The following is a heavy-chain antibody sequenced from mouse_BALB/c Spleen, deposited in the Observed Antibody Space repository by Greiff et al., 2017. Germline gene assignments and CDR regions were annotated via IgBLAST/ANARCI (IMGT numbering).Heavy chain of an antibody. CDR3: AKLYYDYLPAMDY. CDR1: GFSLTDYG. CDR2: IWGGGST. Sequence: QVQLQQSGPGLVAPSQSLSITCTVSGFSLTDYGVSWIRQPPGKGLEWLGVIWGGGSTYYNSALKSRLSISKDNSKSQVFLKMNSLQTDDTAMYYCAKLYYDYLPAMDYWGQGTSVTVSS. J-gene: IGHJ4*01. V-gene: IGHV2-6-5*01. D-gene: IGHD2-4*01.